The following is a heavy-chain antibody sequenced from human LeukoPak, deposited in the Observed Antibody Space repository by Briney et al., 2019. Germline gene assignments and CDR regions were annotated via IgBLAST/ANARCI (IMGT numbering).Heavy chain of an antibody. D-gene: IGHD3-16*01. CDR1: GFPVSSNY. CDR3: ARDRGGDAFDI. J-gene: IGHJ3*02. CDR2: IHSAGTT. Sequence: QPGGSLRLSCAASGFPVSSNYMSWVRQAPGKGLEWVSLIHSAGTTYYADSVKGRFTISRDNSKNTLYLQMHSLRPEETAVYYCARDRGGDAFDIWGQGTMVTVSS. V-gene: IGHV3-53*01.